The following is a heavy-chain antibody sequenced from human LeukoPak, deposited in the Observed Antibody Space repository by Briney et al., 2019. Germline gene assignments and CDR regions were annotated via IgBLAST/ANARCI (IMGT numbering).Heavy chain of an antibody. Sequence: GESLKISCKASGYSFTTHWIGWVRQMPGKGLECMGIIYPDDSDTTYSPTFQGQVTISADKSFSTAYLQWSSLKASDTAIYYCARLGGDTYYFGSGSYPNRYFDLWGRGTLVTVSS. CDR1: GYSFTTHW. CDR3: ARLGGDTYYFGSGSYPNRYFDL. J-gene: IGHJ2*01. CDR2: IYPDDSDT. V-gene: IGHV5-51*01. D-gene: IGHD3-10*01.